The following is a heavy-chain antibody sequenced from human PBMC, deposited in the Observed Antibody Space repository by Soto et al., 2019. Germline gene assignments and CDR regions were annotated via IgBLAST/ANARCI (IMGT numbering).Heavy chain of an antibody. CDR1: GGSISSYY. J-gene: IGHJ4*02. V-gene: IGHV4-59*08. D-gene: IGHD6-19*01. CDR2: IYYSGST. Sequence: SETLSLTCTVSGGSISSYYWSWIRQPPGKGLEWIGYIYYSGSTNYNPSLKSRVTISVDTSKNQFSLKLSSVTAADTAVYYCAKPGGYSSGPSYDYWGQGTLVTVSS. CDR3: AKPGGYSSGPSYDY.